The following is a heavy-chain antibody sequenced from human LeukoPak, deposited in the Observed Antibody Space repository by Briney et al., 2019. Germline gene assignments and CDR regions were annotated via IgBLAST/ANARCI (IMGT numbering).Heavy chain of an antibody. J-gene: IGHJ3*02. CDR1: GFTFSSYW. CDR2: INSDGSST. D-gene: IGHD3-10*01. Sequence: GGSLRLSCAASGFTFSSYWMHWVRQVPGRGLVWVSRINSDGSSTSYADSVRGRFTISRDNAKNTLYVQMNSLRAEDTAVYYCSTGSGHAFDIWGRGTMVTVSS. V-gene: IGHV3-74*01. CDR3: STGSGHAFDI.